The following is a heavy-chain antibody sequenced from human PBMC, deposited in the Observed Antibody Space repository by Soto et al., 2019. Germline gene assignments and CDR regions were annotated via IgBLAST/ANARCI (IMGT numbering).Heavy chain of an antibody. D-gene: IGHD5-12*01. CDR2: IMPIFRTP. CDR3: ARDKDRLQLGGNYYYVLDV. J-gene: IGHJ6*02. V-gene: IGHV1-69*05. Sequence: QVQLEQSGAEVKKPGSSVKVSCKASGGTFSNSAISWVRQAPGQGLEWMGGIMPIFRTPDYAQKFQGRVTFNPDXSXXXVXMELSGLTSDDTAVYFCARDKDRLQLGGNYYYVLDVWGQGTTVTVSS. CDR1: GGTFSNSA.